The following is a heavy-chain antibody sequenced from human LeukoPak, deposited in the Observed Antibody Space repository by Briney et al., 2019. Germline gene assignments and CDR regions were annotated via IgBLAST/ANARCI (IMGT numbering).Heavy chain of an antibody. J-gene: IGHJ3*02. CDR1: GGSVSSGSYY. CDR3: AKDRAYLAAAGLSAFDI. V-gene: IGHV4-61*01. Sequence: SETLSLTCTVSGGSVSSGSYYWSWVRQPPGKGLEWLAYIFYTGSTNDNPSLKSRVTISVDTSKNQFSLKLSSVTAADTAVYYCAKDRAYLAAAGLSAFDIWGQGTMVTVSS. D-gene: IGHD6-13*01. CDR2: IFYTGST.